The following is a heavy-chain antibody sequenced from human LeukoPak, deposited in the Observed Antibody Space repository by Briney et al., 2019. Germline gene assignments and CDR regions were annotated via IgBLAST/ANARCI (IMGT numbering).Heavy chain of an antibody. D-gene: IGHD3-16*02. CDR3: ARGLSQTGFDP. CDR2: ISSSSSYV. CDR1: GFTFSSYS. V-gene: IGHV3-21*01. Sequence: PGGSLRLSCAASGFTFSSYSMNWVRQAPGKGLEWVSSISSSSSYVYYADSVKGRFTISRDNAKNSLYLQMNSLRAEDTAVYYCARGLSQTGFDPWGQGTLVTVSS. J-gene: IGHJ5*02.